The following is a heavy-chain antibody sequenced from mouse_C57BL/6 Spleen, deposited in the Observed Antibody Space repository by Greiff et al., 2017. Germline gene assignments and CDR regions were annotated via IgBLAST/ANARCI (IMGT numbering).Heavy chain of an antibody. Sequence: QVQLQQSGAELVRPGTSVKMSCKASGYTFTNYWIGWAKQRPGHGLEWIGDIYPGGGYTNYNEKFKGKATLTADKSSSTAYMQFSSLTSEDSAIYYCLVFYGTQPAYFDVWSTGTTVTLSS. CDR3: LVFYGTQPAYFDV. J-gene: IGHJ1*03. CDR2: IYPGGGYT. V-gene: IGHV1-63*01. CDR1: GYTFTNYW. D-gene: IGHD1-1*01.